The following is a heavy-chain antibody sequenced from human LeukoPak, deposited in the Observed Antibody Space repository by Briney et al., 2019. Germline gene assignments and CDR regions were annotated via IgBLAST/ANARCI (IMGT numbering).Heavy chain of an antibody. CDR3: ARDTLGYCSGGSCYFDDAFDI. Sequence: GGSLRLSCAASGFTFSSYWMSWVRQAPGKGLEWVANIKQDGSEKYYVDSVKGRFTISRDNAKNSLYLQMNSLRAEDTAVYYCARDTLGYCSGGSCYFDDAFDIWGQGTMVTVSS. CDR2: IKQDGSEK. CDR1: GFTFSSYW. V-gene: IGHV3-7*03. J-gene: IGHJ3*02. D-gene: IGHD2-15*01.